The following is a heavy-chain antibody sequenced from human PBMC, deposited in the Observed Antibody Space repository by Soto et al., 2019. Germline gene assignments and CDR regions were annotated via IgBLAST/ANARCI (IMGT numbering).Heavy chain of an antibody. CDR3: ARHQGGGYGN. V-gene: IGHV4-30-2*03. CDR1: GGSISSGGYS. Sequence: SETLSLTCAVSGGSISSGGYSWSWIRQPPGKGLEWIAYIYYSGSTYYNPSLKSRVTISVDTSKNQFSLKLSSVTAADTAVYYCARHQGGGYGNWGQGTQVTV. CDR2: IYYSGST. J-gene: IGHJ4*02. D-gene: IGHD5-12*01.